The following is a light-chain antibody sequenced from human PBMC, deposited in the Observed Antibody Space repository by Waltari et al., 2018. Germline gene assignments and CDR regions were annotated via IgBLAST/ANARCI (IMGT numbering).Light chain of an antibody. CDR1: QSVSSN. CDR3: HQYNNWPPFT. CDR2: GAS. J-gene: IGKJ3*01. V-gene: IGKV3-15*01. Sequence: EIVMTQSPATLSVSPGERATLSCRASQSVSSNLAWYKQKPGQAPRLLIYGASTRATGIPARFSGSGSGTEFTLTISSLQSEDFAVYYCHQYNNWPPFTFGPGTKVDIK.